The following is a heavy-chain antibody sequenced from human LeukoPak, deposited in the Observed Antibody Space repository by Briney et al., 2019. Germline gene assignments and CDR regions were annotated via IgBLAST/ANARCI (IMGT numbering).Heavy chain of an antibody. D-gene: IGHD5-24*01. CDR1: GGSISSYY. CDR3: ASSRDGYNVFDY. CDR2: IYYSGST. Sequence: SETLSLTCTVSGGSISSYYWSWIRQPPGKGLEWIGYIYYSGSTNYNPSLKSRVTISVGTSKNQFSLKLSSVTAADTAVYYCASSRDGYNVFDYWGQGALVTVSS. J-gene: IGHJ4*02. V-gene: IGHV4-59*01.